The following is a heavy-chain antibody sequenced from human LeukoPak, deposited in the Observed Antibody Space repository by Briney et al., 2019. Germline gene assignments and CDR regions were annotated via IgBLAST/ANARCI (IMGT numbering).Heavy chain of an antibody. CDR1: GFTFSGSA. CDR2: IRSKANSYAT. J-gene: IGHJ4*02. D-gene: IGHD4-17*01. CDR3: TTLFDYGDQFDY. Sequence: PGGSLKLSCAASGFTFSGSAMHWVRQASGKGLEWVGRIRSKANSYATAYAASVKGRFTISRDDSKNKAYLQMNSLKTEDTAVYYCTTLFDYGDQFDYWGQGTLVTVSS. V-gene: IGHV3-73*01.